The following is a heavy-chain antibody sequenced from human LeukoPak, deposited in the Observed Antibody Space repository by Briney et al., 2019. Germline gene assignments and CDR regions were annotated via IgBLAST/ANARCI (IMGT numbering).Heavy chain of an antibody. V-gene: IGHV3-23*01. CDR3: AKGIAVAGSLTYYYYYGMDV. CDR1: GFTFSSYA. Sequence: GGSLRLSCAASGFTFSSYAMSWVRQAPGKGLEWVSALSGSGGSTYYADSVKGRFTISRDNSKNTLYLQMNSLRAEDTAVYYCAKGIAVAGSLTYYYYYGMDVWGQGTTVTVSS. D-gene: IGHD6-19*01. J-gene: IGHJ6*02. CDR2: LSGSGGST.